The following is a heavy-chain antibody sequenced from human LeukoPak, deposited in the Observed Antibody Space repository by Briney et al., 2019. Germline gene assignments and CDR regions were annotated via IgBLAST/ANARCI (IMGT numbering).Heavy chain of an antibody. Sequence: SETLSLTCAVYGGSFSGYYWSWIRQPPGKGLEWIGEINHSGSTNYNPSLKSRVTISVDTSKNQFSLKLSSVTAADTAVYYCARGVYYFDYWGQGTLVTVSS. J-gene: IGHJ4*02. CDR3: ARGVYYFDY. D-gene: IGHD3-16*01. CDR1: GGSFSGYY. V-gene: IGHV4-34*01. CDR2: INHSGST.